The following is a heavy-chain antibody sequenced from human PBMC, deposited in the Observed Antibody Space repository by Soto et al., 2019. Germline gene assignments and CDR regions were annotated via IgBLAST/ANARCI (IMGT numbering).Heavy chain of an antibody. CDR1: GGSISSGGYY. Sequence: QVQLQESGPGLVKPSQTLSLTCTVSGGSISSGGYYWSWIRQHPGKGLEWIGYIYYSGSTYYNPSLKSRVTRSVDTSKNQFPLKLSSVTAADTAVYYCARVGGRKWLENWGAFDIWGQGTMVTVSS. CDR3: ARVGGRKWLENWGAFDI. D-gene: IGHD3-16*01. CDR2: IYYSGST. J-gene: IGHJ3*02. V-gene: IGHV4-31*03.